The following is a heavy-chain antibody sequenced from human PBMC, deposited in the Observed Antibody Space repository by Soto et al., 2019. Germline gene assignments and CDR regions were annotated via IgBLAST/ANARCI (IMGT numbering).Heavy chain of an antibody. D-gene: IGHD6-13*01. CDR3: ARDGAAAGMLDV. J-gene: IGHJ6*02. V-gene: IGHV4-31*03. Sequence: RASETLSLTCTVSGGSISSGGYYWSWIRQHPGKGLEWIGYIYYSGSTYYNPSLKSRVTISVDTSKNQFSLKLSSVTAADTAVYYCARDGAAAGMLDVWGQGTTVTVSS. CDR2: IYYSGST. CDR1: GGSISSGGYY.